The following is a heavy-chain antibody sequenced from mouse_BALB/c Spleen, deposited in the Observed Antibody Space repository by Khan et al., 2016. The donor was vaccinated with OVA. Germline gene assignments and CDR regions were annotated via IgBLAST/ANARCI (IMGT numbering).Heavy chain of an antibody. D-gene: IGHD2-10*02. Sequence: QVQLQQPGAELVKPGASGKLSCEAPGYTFTSYWMHWVKQSPGQGLDWIGYINLSDGLTHSNEKFKNKATLTVDNSSGTASMQLSSLTSEDSAVYYCARGGYGSLPYWGQGTLVTVSA. V-gene: IGHV1S81*02. CDR1: GYTFTSYW. CDR3: ARGGYGSLPY. CDR2: INLSDGLT. J-gene: IGHJ3*01.